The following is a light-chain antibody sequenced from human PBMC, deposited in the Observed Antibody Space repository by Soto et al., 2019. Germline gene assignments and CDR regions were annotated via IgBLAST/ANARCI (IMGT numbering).Light chain of an antibody. CDR3: QKYTSAPWT. J-gene: IGKJ1*01. CDR2: AAS. CDR1: QGISNY. V-gene: IGKV1-27*01. Sequence: DIQMTQSPSSLSASVGDRVTITCRASQGISNYLAWYQQKPGKVPKLLIYAASTLQLGVPSRFSGSGSGTDFTITINSLQPEDVATYYCQKYTSAPWTFGQGTKVEIQ.